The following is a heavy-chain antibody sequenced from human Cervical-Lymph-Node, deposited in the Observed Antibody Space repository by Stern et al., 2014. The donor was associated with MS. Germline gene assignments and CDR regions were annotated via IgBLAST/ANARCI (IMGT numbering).Heavy chain of an antibody. CDR1: GFTFSSYA. D-gene: IGHD6-19*01. J-gene: IGHJ4*02. Sequence: DQLVESGGGVVQPGRSLRLSCAASGFTFSSYAMHWVRQAPGKGLEWVAVISYDGSNKYYADSVKGRFTISRDNSKNTLYLQMNSLRAEDTAVYYCARDRHSSGYTAFDYWGQGTLVTVSS. CDR2: ISYDGSNK. V-gene: IGHV3-30*01. CDR3: ARDRHSSGYTAFDY.